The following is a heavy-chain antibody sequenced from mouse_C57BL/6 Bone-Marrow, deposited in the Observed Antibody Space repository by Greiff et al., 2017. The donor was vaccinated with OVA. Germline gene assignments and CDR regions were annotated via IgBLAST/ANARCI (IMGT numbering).Heavy chain of an antibody. V-gene: IGHV14-4*01. D-gene: IGHD1-1*01. J-gene: IGHJ4*01. CDR3: TTYSSYYYGSSLYAMDY. Sequence: VQLQQSGAELVRPGASVKLSCTASGSNIKDDYMHWVKQRPEQGLEWIGWIDPENGDTEYASKFQGKATITADTSSNTASLQLSSLTSEDTAVYYCTTYSSYYYGSSLYAMDYWGQGTSVTVSS. CDR1: GSNIKDDY. CDR2: IDPENGDT.